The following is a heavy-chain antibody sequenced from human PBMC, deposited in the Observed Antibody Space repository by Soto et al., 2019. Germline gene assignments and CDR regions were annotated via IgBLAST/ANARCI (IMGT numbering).Heavy chain of an antibody. J-gene: IGHJ5*02. CDR3: ASNDDYGDSNWFDP. V-gene: IGHV4-38-2*01. CDR2: IYHSGST. D-gene: IGHD4-17*01. CDR1: GYSISSGYY. Sequence: SETLSLTCAVSGYSISSGYYWGWILQPPGKGLEWIGSIYHSGSTYYNPSLKSRVTISVDTSKNQFSLKLSSVTAADTAVYYCASNDDYGDSNWFDPWGQGTLVTVSS.